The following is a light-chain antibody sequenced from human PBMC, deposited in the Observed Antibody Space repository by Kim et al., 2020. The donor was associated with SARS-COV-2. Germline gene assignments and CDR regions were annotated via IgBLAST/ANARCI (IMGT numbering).Light chain of an antibody. J-gene: IGKJ2*01. CDR1: QSVENDY. CDR3: QQYGTSLYT. CDR2: GAS. Sequence: ENILTQSPDTLSLSAGKRVTLSCRASQSVENDYLAWYRQRPGQAPSLLIFGASRRAPGIPDRFSGSGSGTYFTLTISRLEPEDFAVYYCQQYGTSLYTFGQGTKLEI. V-gene: IGKV3-20*01.